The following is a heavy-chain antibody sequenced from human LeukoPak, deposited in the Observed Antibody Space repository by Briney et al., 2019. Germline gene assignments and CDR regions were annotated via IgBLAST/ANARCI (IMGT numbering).Heavy chain of an antibody. D-gene: IGHD3-9*01. J-gene: IGHJ6*02. CDR1: GFTFSSYS. Sequence: PGGSLRLSCAASGFTFSSYSMNWVRQAPGKGLEWVSSISSSSSYIYYADSVKGRFTISRDNAKNSLYLQMNSLRAEDTAVYYCARDLGYDILTGNGWDHYYGMDVWGQGTTVTVSS. CDR2: ISSSSSYI. V-gene: IGHV3-21*01. CDR3: ARDLGYDILTGNGWDHYYGMDV.